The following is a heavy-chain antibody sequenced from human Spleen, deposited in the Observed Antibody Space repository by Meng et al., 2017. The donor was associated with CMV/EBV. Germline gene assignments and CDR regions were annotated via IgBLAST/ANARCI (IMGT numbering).Heavy chain of an antibody. CDR2: ISNDGSQK. J-gene: IGHJ6*02. Sequence: GESLKISCAASGFTLSGYAVHWVRQAPGKGLEWVAVISNDGSQKFYADSVKGRFTISRDNSKNTLYLQMNSLRPEDTAVYYCANLPTPKITIFGVVPLLGMDVWGQGTTVTVSS. CDR3: ANLPTPKITIFGVVPLLGMDV. CDR1: GFTLSGYA. D-gene: IGHD3-3*01. V-gene: IGHV3-30*04.